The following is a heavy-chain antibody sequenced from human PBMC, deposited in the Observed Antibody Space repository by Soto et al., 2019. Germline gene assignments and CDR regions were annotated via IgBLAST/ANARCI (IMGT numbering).Heavy chain of an antibody. Sequence: SQTLSLTCAISGDSVPSNSAAWNWIRQSPSRGLEWLGRTYYRSKWYNDYAVSVKSRITINPDTSKNQFSLQLNSVTPEDTAVYYCARDRGYCTNGVCRFDYWGQGTLVTVSS. D-gene: IGHD2-8*01. V-gene: IGHV6-1*01. J-gene: IGHJ4*02. CDR3: ARDRGYCTNGVCRFDY. CDR2: TYYRSKWYN. CDR1: GDSVPSNSAA.